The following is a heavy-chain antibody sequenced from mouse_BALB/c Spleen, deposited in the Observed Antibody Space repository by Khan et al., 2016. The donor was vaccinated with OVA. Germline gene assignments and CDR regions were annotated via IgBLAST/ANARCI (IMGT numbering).Heavy chain of an antibody. J-gene: IGHJ3*01. V-gene: IGHV1S81*02. CDR1: GYTFTSYW. CDR2: INPSDGRS. CDR3: ARGGDDALAY. Sequence: QVQLQQSGAELVKPGASVNLSCKASGYTFTSYWMHWVKQRPGQGLEWIGYINPSDGRSHYNEKFKSKATLTVDKSSSTACLQLSSLTSEDSAVYYGARGGDDALAYWGQGTLVTVSA.